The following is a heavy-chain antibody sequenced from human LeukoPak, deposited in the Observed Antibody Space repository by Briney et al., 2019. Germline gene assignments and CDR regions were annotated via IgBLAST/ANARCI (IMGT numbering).Heavy chain of an antibody. CDR1: EFTFSSYS. Sequence: GGSLRLSCAASEFTFSSYSMNWVRQAPGKGLEWVSSISSSSSYIYYADSVKGRFTISRDNAKNSLYLQMNSLRAEDTAVYYCARADWDTAMIDYWGQGTLVTVSS. CDR3: ARADWDTAMIDY. D-gene: IGHD5-18*01. J-gene: IGHJ4*02. V-gene: IGHV3-21*01. CDR2: ISSSSSYI.